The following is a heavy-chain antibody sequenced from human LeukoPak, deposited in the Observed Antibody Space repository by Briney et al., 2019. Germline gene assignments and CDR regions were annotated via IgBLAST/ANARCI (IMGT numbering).Heavy chain of an antibody. Sequence: GGSLRLSCLTSGFTLSTNAMSWVRQAPGKGLEWISGTSGSGASTYYADSVKGRFTISRDDSRNTLYLQMNSLRGDDTAVYYCAKDLRSGDLLPDYWGQGTLVTVSS. CDR2: TSGSGAST. D-gene: IGHD1-26*01. V-gene: IGHV3-23*01. CDR1: GFTLSTNA. CDR3: AKDLRSGDLLPDY. J-gene: IGHJ4*02.